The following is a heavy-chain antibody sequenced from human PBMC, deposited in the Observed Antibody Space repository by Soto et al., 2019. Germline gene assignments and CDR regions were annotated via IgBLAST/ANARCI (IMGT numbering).Heavy chain of an antibody. CDR1: GFTFSSYG. D-gene: IGHD3-16*02. J-gene: IGHJ6*02. V-gene: IGHV3-33*01. CDR3: ARDPFGPYVWGRYRKEADEYYGMDV. CDR2: IWYDGSNK. Sequence: GGSLRLSCAASGFTFSSYGMHWVRQAPGKGLEWVAVIWYDGSNKYYADSVKGRFTISRDNSKNTLYLQMNSLRAEDTAVYYCARDPFGPYVWGRYRKEADEYYGMDVWGQGTTVTVSS.